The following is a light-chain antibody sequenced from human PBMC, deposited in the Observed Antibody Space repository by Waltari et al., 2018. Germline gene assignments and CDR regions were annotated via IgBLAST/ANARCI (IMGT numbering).Light chain of an antibody. V-gene: IGLV1-47*01. CDR1: SSTIESNY. CDR2: RRN. CDR3: AAWDDNLGGGV. J-gene: IGLJ3*02. Sequence: QPVLTQPPSPSGTPGQRLTIPCSGSSSTIESNYVFWYQQFPGTAPKLLIYRRNRRPPGVPDRFSGSRSGASAALAISGLRSEDEADYYCAAWDDNLGGGVFGGGTKLTVL.